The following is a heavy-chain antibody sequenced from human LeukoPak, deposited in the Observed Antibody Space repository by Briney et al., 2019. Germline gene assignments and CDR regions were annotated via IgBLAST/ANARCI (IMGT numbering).Heavy chain of an antibody. CDR2: ISAYNGNT. Sequence: VASVKVSCKASGYTFTSYGISWVRQAPGQGLEWMGWISAYNGNTNYAQKLQGRVTMTTDTSTSIAYMELRSLRSDDTAVYYCARDPGDYDILTGRGDYWGQGTPVTVSS. J-gene: IGHJ4*02. V-gene: IGHV1-18*01. CDR1: GYTFTSYG. CDR3: ARDPGDYDILTGRGDY. D-gene: IGHD3-9*01.